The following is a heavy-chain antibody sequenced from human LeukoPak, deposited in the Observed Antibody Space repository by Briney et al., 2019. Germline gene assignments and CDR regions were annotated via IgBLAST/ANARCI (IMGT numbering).Heavy chain of an antibody. D-gene: IGHD5-18*01. CDR3: ARRATTERGHSYGLDF. J-gene: IGHJ4*02. CDR2: ISSSSSYI. Sequence: GGSLRLSCAASGFTFSSYSMNWVRQAPGKGLEWVSFISSSSSYIYYADSVKGRFTMSRDNAKNSLYLQMNSLRAEDTAMYYCARRATTERGHSYGLDFWGQGTLVTVSS. CDR1: GFTFSSYS. V-gene: IGHV3-21*01.